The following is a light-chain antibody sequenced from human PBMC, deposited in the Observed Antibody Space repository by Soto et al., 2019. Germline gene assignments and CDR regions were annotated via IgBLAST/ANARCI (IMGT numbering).Light chain of an antibody. V-gene: IGKV1-39*01. J-gene: IGKJ4*01. CDR2: AAS. Sequence: EIQMTKSPSSLSASVGDRVTITCRASQSVSSYLNWYQQKPGKAPKLLIYAASSLQSGVPSRFSGSGSGTDSTLTISRLQAEDFATYYRQQSYSTPLTFGRGTKVDIK. CDR3: QQSYSTPLT. CDR1: QSVSSY.